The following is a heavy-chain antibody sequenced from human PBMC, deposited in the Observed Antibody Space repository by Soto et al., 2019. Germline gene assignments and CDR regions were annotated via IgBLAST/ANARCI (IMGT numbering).Heavy chain of an antibody. D-gene: IGHD3-10*01. J-gene: IGHJ4*02. CDR1: GFTFSSYA. V-gene: IGHV3-23*01. CDR3: ATQSSAAGEIDY. Sequence: EVQLLESGGGLVQPGGSLRLSCAASGFTFSSYAMSWVRQAPGKGLEWVSTISGSGGSIYYADSVKGRFTISRDNSKNTLYLQMNSLRAEDTAVYYCATQSSAAGEIDYWGQGTLVTVSS. CDR2: ISGSGGSI.